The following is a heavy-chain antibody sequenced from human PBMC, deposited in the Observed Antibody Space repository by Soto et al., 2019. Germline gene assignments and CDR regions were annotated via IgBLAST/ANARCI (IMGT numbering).Heavy chain of an antibody. Sequence: QVQLEQSGAEVKKPGSSVKVSCKASGGTFRTAAVSWVRQAPGQGLEWMGGIMPVFRTPDYAQKFHGRVTITADESTSTAYMELSGLRSDDTAVYYCARVNDRPQLGGNYYYILDVWGQGTTITVSS. J-gene: IGHJ6*02. V-gene: IGHV1-69*12. CDR3: ARVNDRPQLGGNYYYILDV. CDR1: GGTFRTAA. D-gene: IGHD2-8*01. CDR2: IMPVFRTP.